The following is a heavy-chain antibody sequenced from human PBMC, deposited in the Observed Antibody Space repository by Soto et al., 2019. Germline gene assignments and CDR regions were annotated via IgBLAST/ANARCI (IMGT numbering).Heavy chain of an antibody. D-gene: IGHD3-22*01. CDR2: IKRDESDK. CDR3: ARFFYFDASVYRPLDF. V-gene: IGHV3-7*01. CDR1: GFTFNSYY. J-gene: IGHJ4*02. Sequence: GGSLRLSCAASGFTFNSYYMSWLRQAPGKGLEWVATIKRDESDKYYVDSVKGRFTISRDNAKNSLYLEMNSLRGEDTAVYYCARFFYFDASVYRPLDFWGQGILVTVSS.